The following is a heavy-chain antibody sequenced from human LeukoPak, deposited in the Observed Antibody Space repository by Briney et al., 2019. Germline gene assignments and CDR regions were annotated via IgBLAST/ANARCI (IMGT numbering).Heavy chain of an antibody. CDR1: GGTFSSYA. V-gene: IGHV1-69*13. CDR3: ARADCTGGVCYSRGELVGFDY. CDR2: IIPIFGTA. Sequence: ASVKVSCKASGGTFSSYAISWVRQAPGQGLEWMGGIIPIFGTANYAQKFQGRVTITADESTSTAYMELSSLRSEDTAVYYCARADCTGGVCYSRGELVGFDYWGQGTLVTVSS. D-gene: IGHD2-8*02. J-gene: IGHJ4*02.